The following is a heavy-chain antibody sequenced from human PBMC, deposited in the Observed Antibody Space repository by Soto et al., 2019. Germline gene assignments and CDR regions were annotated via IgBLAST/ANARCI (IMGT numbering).Heavy chain of an antibody. J-gene: IGHJ4*02. CDR2: INPNGGST. CDR3: ATQAASAGPHAAPGGY. D-gene: IGHD6-13*01. Sequence: ASVKVSCKASGYIFINYYIHWVRQAPGQGLEWIGIINPNGGSTNYAQKFRGRVTMARDTSTSTVYMDLSSLRSEDTAVYYCATQAASAGPHAAPGGYWGQGTLVTVSS. CDR1: GYIFINYY. V-gene: IGHV1-46*01.